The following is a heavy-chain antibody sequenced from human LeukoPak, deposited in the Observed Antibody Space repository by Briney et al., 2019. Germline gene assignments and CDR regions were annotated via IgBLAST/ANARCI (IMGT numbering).Heavy chain of an antibody. V-gene: IGHV4-59*08. Sequence: SETLSLTCTVSGGSISSYYWSWIRQPPGKGLEWIGYIYYSGSTNYNPSLKSRVTISVDTSKNQLSLKLSSVTAADTAVYYCARQRRGARYYYDSSGFYNWFDPWGQGTLVTVSS. CDR1: GGSISSYY. CDR3: ARQRRGARYYYDSSGFYNWFDP. D-gene: IGHD3-22*01. J-gene: IGHJ5*02. CDR2: IYYSGST.